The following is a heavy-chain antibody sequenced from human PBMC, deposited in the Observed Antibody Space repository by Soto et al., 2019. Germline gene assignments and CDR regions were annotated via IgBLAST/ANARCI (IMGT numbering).Heavy chain of an antibody. D-gene: IGHD6-6*01. J-gene: IGHJ4*02. V-gene: IGHV4-59*01. CDR3: ARGETLHLVDY. CDR2: INKSGST. Sequence: QVQLQESGPALVKPSGTLSLTCSVSDDSISENYWSWIRQPPGERLEWIGYINKSGSTTYNTSLTSRATLSFDTSKMQFSLSLRSVTAADTAVYYCARGETLHLVDYWGRGTLVTVSS. CDR1: DDSISENY.